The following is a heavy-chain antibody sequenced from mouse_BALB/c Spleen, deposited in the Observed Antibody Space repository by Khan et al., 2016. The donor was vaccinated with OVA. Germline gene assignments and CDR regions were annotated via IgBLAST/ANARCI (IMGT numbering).Heavy chain of an antibody. CDR3: ARRRAARATWDYFDY. D-gene: IGHD3-1*01. CDR2: IYPGGGYT. J-gene: IGHJ2*01. CDR1: GYTFTNYW. Sequence: VQLQESGAELVRPGTSVKMSCKAAGYTFTNYWIGWVKQRPGHGLEWIGDIYPGGGYTNYNEKFKGKATLTADTSSSTAYMQLSSLTSGDSVIYYWARRRAARATWDYFDYWGQGTTLTVSS. V-gene: IGHV1-63*02.